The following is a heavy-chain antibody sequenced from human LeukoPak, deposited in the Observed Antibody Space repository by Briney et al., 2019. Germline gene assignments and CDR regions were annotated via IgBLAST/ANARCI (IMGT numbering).Heavy chain of an antibody. J-gene: IGHJ5*02. D-gene: IGHD2-15*01. V-gene: IGHV4-59*01. CDR1: GGSISSYY. Sequence: SETLSLTCTVSGGSISSYYWSWIRQPPGKGLEWIGNIYYSGSTNYNPSLKSRVTISVNTSKNQFSLKLSSVTAADTAVYYCARAQRVVVAATIWFDPWGQGTLVTVSS. CDR2: IYYSGST. CDR3: ARAQRVVVAATIWFDP.